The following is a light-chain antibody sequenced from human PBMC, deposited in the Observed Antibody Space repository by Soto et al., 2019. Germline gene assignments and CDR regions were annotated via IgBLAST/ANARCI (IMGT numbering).Light chain of an antibody. J-gene: IGLJ1*01. CDR3: CSYAGSYTFV. Sequence: QSALTQPRSVSGSPGQSVTISCTGTSSDVVGYNYVSWYQQHPGKAPKLMIYDVSERPSGVPDRFSGSKSGNTASLTISGLQAEDEADYYCCSYAGSYTFVFAPGTKLTVL. CDR1: SSDVVGYNY. V-gene: IGLV2-11*01. CDR2: DVS.